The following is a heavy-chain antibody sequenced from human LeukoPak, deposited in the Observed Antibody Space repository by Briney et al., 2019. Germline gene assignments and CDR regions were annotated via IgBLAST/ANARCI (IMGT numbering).Heavy chain of an antibody. CDR3: ARPAVYCSGGSCYLSRFDY. D-gene: IGHD2-15*01. CDR2: ISSSSSYI. J-gene: IGHJ4*02. CDR1: GFTFSSYS. Sequence: PGRSLRLSCAASGFTFSSYSMNWVRQAPGKGLEWVSSISSSSSYIYYADSVKGRFTISRDNAKNSLYLQMNSLRAEDTAVYYCARPAVYCSGGSCYLSRFDYWGQGTLVTVSS. V-gene: IGHV3-21*01.